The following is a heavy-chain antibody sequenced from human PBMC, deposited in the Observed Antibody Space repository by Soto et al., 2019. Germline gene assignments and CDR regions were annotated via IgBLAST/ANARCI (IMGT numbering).Heavy chain of an antibody. Sequence: SVKVSCKASGGTFSSYTISWVRQAPGQGLEWMGRIIPILGIANSAQKFQGRVTITADKSTSTAYMELSSLRSEDTAVYYCARDGGGYCSSASCYDYWGQGTLVTVSS. V-gene: IGHV1-69*04. CDR1: GGTFSSYT. CDR2: IIPILGIA. J-gene: IGHJ4*02. CDR3: ARDGGGYCSSASCYDY. D-gene: IGHD2-2*03.